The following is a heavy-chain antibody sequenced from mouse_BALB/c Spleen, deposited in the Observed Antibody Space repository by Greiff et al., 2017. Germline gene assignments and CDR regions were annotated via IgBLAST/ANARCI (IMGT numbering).Heavy chain of an antibody. V-gene: IGHV1-87*01. D-gene: IGHD2-3*01. CDR3: ARDDGCTDY. Sequence: VQLQQSGAELARPGASVKLSCKASGYTFTSYWMQWVKQRPGQGLEWIGAIYPGDGDTRYTQKFKGKATLTADKSSSTAYMQLSSLASEDSAVYYCARDDGCTDYWGQGTTLTVSA. J-gene: IGHJ2*01. CDR2: IYPGDGDT. CDR1: GYTFTSYW.